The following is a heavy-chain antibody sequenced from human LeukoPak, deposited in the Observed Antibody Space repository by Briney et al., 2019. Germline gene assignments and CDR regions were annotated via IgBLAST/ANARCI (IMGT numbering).Heavy chain of an antibody. V-gene: IGHV3-11*01. CDR1: GFTFSDYY. CDR3: ARDYPSDY. Sequence: GGSLRLSCAASGFTFSDYYMIWIRQAPGKGLEWVSYISRSGSTMYYADSMKGRFTISRDNAKNSLYLQMNSLRTEDTAVYYCARDYPSDYWGQGTLVTVSS. CDR2: ISRSGSTM. J-gene: IGHJ4*02.